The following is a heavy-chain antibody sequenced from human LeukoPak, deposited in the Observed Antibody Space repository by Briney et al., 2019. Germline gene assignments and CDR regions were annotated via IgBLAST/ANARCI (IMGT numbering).Heavy chain of an antibody. CDR2: ISSSGSTI. CDR3: ARQRYQRDAFDI. D-gene: IGHD2-2*01. V-gene: IGHV3-48*03. J-gene: IGHJ3*02. CDR1: GFTLSSYE. Sequence: GGSLRLSCAASGFTLSSYEMNWVRQAPGKGLEWVSYISSSGSTIYYADSVKGRFTISRDNAKNSLYLQMNSLRAEDTAVYYCARQRYQRDAFDIWGQGTMVTVSS.